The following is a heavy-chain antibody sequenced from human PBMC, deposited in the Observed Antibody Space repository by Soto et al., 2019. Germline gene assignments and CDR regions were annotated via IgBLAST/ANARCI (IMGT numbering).Heavy chain of an antibody. Sequence: GGSLRLSCEASGFSFSVYGMHWVRQAPGKGLEWAAVIWYDASKQFYAGSVEGRFTISRDNSKATLYLQMNSLRAEDTAVYYCAAWAEGATEVHWGQGTLVTVSS. V-gene: IGHV3-33*01. D-gene: IGHD2-15*01. J-gene: IGHJ4*02. CDR2: IWYDASKQ. CDR3: AAWAEGATEVH. CDR1: GFSFSVYG.